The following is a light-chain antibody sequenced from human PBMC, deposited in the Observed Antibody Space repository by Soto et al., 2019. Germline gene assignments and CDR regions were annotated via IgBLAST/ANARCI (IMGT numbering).Light chain of an antibody. CDR3: QQYNDFWS. CDR2: KAS. Sequence: DIQMTQSPPTLSASVGDKVTITCRASESIGNWLAWYQQKPGEAPRALIYKASNLEAGVPSRFSGSGSGTEFTLTISGLQPDDFAIYDCQQYNDFWSFGQGTKVEI. CDR1: ESIGNW. J-gene: IGKJ1*01. V-gene: IGKV1-5*03.